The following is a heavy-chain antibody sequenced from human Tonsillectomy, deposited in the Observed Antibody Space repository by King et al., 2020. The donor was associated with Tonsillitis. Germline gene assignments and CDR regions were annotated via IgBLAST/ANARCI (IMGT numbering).Heavy chain of an antibody. J-gene: IGHJ4*02. V-gene: IGHV3-30*02. D-gene: IGHD2-21*02. CDR1: GFTLSSHG. CDR3: ARDVTGESH. CDR2: INYDGST. Sequence: QVQLVESGGGVVQPGGSLRLSCAASGFTLSSHGMHWVRQAPGKGLEWVTFINYDGSTNYEDSVKGRFTISRDNARNTLYLQMNSLRTEDTAIYYCARDVTGESHWGQGTLVTVSS.